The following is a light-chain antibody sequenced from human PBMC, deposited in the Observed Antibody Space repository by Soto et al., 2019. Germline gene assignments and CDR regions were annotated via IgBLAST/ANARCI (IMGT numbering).Light chain of an antibody. CDR3: LPHDSSPPT. CDR2: AAY. V-gene: IGKV1-17*03. J-gene: IGKJ5*01. CDR1: QDIGNH. Sequence: IQMTQSPSAMSASVGDRVTISCRSSQDIGNHLAWFQQKPGKVPQRLIYAAYSLQTGVPPRFSGSGSGTDFTLTITRLQPEDFATYYCLPHDSSPPTFGQGTRLEIK.